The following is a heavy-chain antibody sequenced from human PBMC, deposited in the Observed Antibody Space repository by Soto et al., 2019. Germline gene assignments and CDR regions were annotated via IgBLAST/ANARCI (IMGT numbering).Heavy chain of an antibody. D-gene: IGHD4-17*01. CDR2: ITNDGRST. J-gene: IGHJ4*02. Sequence: EVQLVESGGGLVQPGESLRLSCAASGFTFSRYWMHWVRQGPGKGLVWVARITNDGRSTGYADSVKGRFTISRDNAKNRLYLQINSRRAEDTAVYYCARDGDGDYPVDYWGQGTLVTVSS. V-gene: IGHV3-74*01. CDR3: ARDGDGDYPVDY. CDR1: GFTFSRYW.